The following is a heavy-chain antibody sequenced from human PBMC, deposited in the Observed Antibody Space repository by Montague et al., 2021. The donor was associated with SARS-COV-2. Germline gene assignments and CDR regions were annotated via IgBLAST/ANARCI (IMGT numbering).Heavy chain of an antibody. J-gene: IGHJ3*01. Sequence: SETLSLTCTVSGDSITNNIDYWAWIRQPPGKDLEWIGSIYYTEYTYYHPSLKSLFTISVVTSKNHFTRKLSSVTAAETAVYYCARLKGYFDSSGSPLAYDFWGQGTKVTVSS. V-gene: IGHV4-39*02. D-gene: IGHD3-22*01. CDR3: ARLKGYFDSSGSPLAYDF. CDR2: IYYTEYT. CDR1: GDSITNNIDY.